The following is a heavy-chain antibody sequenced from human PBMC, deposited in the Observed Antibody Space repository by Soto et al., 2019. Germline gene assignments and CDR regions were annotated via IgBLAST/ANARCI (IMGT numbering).Heavy chain of an antibody. CDR3: TVGGAGHPFDY. V-gene: IGHV4-59*11. J-gene: IGHJ4*02. CDR1: GVSITSHY. D-gene: IGHD3-16*01. CDR2: IHYSGST. Sequence: QVQLQESGPGLLKTSEILSLTCTVSGVSITSHYWTWIRQPPGKGLEWIGNIHYSGSTNYSPSLKGRVIISVDTSENQSSLKLSSVTTADTAVYYCTVGGAGHPFDYWGQGTLVTLSS.